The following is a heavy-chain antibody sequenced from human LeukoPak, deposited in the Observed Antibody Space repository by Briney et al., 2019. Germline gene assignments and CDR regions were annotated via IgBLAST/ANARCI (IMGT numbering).Heavy chain of an antibody. D-gene: IGHD1-1*01. CDR3: ARVEIGTRADYYYYGMDV. CDR1: GDSISSTSYF. V-gene: IGHV4-39*07. J-gene: IGHJ6*02. Sequence: KPSETLSLTCTVSGDSISSTSYFWGWIRQPPGKGLEWIATIYYSGTTYYNPSLKSRVTISVDTSKNQFSLKLSSVTAADTAVYYCARVEIGTRADYYYYGMDVWGQGTTVTVSS. CDR2: IYYSGTT.